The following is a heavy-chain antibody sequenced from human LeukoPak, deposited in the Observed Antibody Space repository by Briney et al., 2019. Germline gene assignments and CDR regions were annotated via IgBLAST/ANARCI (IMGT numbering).Heavy chain of an antibody. J-gene: IGHJ5*02. CDR3: ARDQGVLIRGWFDP. D-gene: IGHD2-8*01. Sequence: ASVKVSCKASGYTFTGYYMHWVRQAPGQGLEWMGWINPNSGGTNYAQKFQGRVPMTRDTSISTAYMELSRLRSDDTAVYYCARDQGVLIRGWFDPWGQGTLVTVSS. V-gene: IGHV1-2*02. CDR1: GYTFTGYY. CDR2: INPNSGGT.